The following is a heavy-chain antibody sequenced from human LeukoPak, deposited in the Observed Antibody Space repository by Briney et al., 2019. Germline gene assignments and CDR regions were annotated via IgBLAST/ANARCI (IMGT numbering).Heavy chain of an antibody. D-gene: IGHD5-24*01. CDR2: IYYSGST. J-gene: IGHJ4*02. CDR3: ARRRDGYNYVDY. V-gene: IGHV4-59*12. Sequence: PSETLSLTCTVSGGSISSYYWSWIRQPPGKGLEWIGYIYYSGSTNYNPSLKSRVTISVDTSKNQFSLKLSSVTAADTAVYYCARRRDGYNYVDYWGQGTLVTVSS. CDR1: GGSISSYY.